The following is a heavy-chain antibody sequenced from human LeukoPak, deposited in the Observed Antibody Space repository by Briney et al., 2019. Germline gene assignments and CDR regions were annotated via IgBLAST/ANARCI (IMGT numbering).Heavy chain of an antibody. V-gene: IGHV1-46*01. D-gene: IGHD3-10*01. J-gene: IGHJ5*02. CDR2: INPSGGSP. CDR3: ARGLGSGSYYGT. Sequence: ASVKVSCKASGYTFTSYYIHWVRQAPGQGLEWMGIINPSGGSPTYAQKFQGRVTMTRDTSTSTVYMELSSLRSEDTGVYYCARGLGSGSYYGTWGQGTLVTVSS. CDR1: GYTFTSYY.